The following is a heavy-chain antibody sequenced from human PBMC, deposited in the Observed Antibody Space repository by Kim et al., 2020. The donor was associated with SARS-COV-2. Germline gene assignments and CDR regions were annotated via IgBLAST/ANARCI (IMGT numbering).Heavy chain of an antibody. V-gene: IGHV4-39*01. D-gene: IGHD3-22*01. J-gene: IGHJ5*02. CDR2: IYYSGST. CDR1: GGSISSSSYY. CDR3: ARHTQSHRDSSGYSRFDP. Sequence: SETLSLTCTVSGGSISSSSYYWGWIRQPPGKGLEWIGSIYYSGSTYYNPSLKSRVTISVDTSKNQFSLKLSSVTAADTAVYYCARHTQSHRDSSGYSRFDPWGQGTLVTVSS.